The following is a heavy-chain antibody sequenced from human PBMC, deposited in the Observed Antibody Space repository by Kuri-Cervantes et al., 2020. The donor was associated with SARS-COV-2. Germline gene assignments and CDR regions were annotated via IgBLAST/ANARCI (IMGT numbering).Heavy chain of an antibody. Sequence: ASVKVSCKASGYTFTSYDINWVRQATGQGLEWMGWMNPNSGNTGYAQKVQGRVTMTRNTSISTAYMELSSLRSEDTAVYYCAREGELLYYFDYWGQGTLVTVSS. CDR2: MNPNSGNT. CDR1: GYTFTSYD. CDR3: AREGELLYYFDY. J-gene: IGHJ4*02. D-gene: IGHD1-26*01. V-gene: IGHV1-8*01.